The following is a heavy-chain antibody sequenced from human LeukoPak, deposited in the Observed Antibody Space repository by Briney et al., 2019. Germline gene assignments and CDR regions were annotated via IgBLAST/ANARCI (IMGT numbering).Heavy chain of an antibody. CDR2: IYHSGST. D-gene: IGHD2-2*01. J-gene: IGHJ4*02. CDR1: GYSISSGYY. V-gene: IGHV4-38-2*02. Sequence: PSETLSLTCAVSGYSISSGYYWGWIRRPPGKGLEWIGSIYHSGSTYYNPSLKSRVTISVDTSKNQFSLKLSSVTAADTAVYYCARDSFSSYCSSTSCSSFDYWGQGTLVTVSS. CDR3: ARDSFSSYCSSTSCSSFDY.